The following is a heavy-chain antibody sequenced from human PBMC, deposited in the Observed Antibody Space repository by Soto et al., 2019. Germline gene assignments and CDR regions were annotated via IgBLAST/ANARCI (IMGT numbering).Heavy chain of an antibody. J-gene: IGHJ5*02. CDR3: ARAPTPVVTRYNWFDP. CDR1: GYTFTSYG. D-gene: IGHD2-21*02. CDR2: ISAYNGNT. V-gene: IGHV1-18*01. Sequence: QVQLVQSGAEVKKPGASVKVSCKASGYTFTSYGISWVRQAPGQGLEWMGWISAYNGNTNYAQKLQGRDTMTTDTSTSTAYMELRSLRSDDTAVYYCARAPTPVVTRYNWFDPWGQGTLVTVSS.